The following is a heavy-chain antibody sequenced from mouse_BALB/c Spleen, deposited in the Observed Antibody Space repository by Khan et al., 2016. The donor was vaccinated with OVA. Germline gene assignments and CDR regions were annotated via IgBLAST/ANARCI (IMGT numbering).Heavy chain of an antibody. J-gene: IGHJ4*01. CDR2: IYPGTGST. CDR1: GYIFTSYW. V-gene: IGHV1-76*01. D-gene: IGHD2-10*02. CDR3: ARGGYVNHAMDY. Sequence: QVQLKQSGAELVRPGASVNLSCKVSGYIFTSYWLHWVNQRSGKGLEWIARIYPGTGSTYYTEKFKGKATLTAYKSSSTDYMQLSSLKSEDSAVYCCARGGYVNHAMDYWGQGTSVTVSS.